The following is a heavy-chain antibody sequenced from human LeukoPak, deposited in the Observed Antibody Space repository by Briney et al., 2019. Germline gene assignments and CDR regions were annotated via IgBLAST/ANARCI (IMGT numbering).Heavy chain of an antibody. V-gene: IGHV1-8*01. J-gene: IGHJ6*03. CDR3: ARGVRYDFWSGYYGDYYYYVDV. Sequence: ASVKVSCKASGYTFTSYDINWVRQATGQGLEWMGWMNPNSGNTGYAQKFQGRVTMTRNTSISTAYMELSSLRSEDTAVYYCARGVRYDFWSGYYGDYYYYVDVWGKGTTVTVSS. CDR2: MNPNSGNT. CDR1: GYTFTSYD. D-gene: IGHD3-3*01.